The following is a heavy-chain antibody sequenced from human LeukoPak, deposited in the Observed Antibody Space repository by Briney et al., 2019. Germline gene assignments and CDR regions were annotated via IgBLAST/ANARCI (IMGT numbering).Heavy chain of an antibody. J-gene: IGHJ4*02. CDR3: ARRFDL. V-gene: IGHV3-48*01. CDR1: GFGFSTYS. CDR2: ITGDTSTI. Sequence: GGSLRLSCAASGFGFSTYSMNWVRQAPGKGLEWVSYITGDTSTIYYADSVKGRFTISRDNTENSLYLQMNSLRAEDTAVYYCARRFDLWGQGTLVTVSS.